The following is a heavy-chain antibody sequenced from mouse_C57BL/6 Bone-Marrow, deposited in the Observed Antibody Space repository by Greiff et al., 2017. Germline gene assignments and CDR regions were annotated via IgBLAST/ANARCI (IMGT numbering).Heavy chain of an antibody. V-gene: IGHV5-4*01. J-gene: IGHJ3*01. Sequence: EVQVVESGGGLVKPGGSLKLSCAASGFTFSSYAMSWVRQTPEKRLEWVANISDGGSYTYYPDNVKGRFTISRDNAKNNLYLQMSHLKSEDTAMYYCAREKNYGNWNWGQGTLVTVSA. CDR1: GFTFSSYA. CDR2: ISDGGSYT. D-gene: IGHD2-1*01. CDR3: AREKNYGNWN.